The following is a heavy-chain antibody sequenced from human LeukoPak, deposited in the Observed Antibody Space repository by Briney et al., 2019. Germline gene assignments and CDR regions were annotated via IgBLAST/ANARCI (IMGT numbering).Heavy chain of an antibody. V-gene: IGHV5-51*01. Sequence: GESLKISCKGSGYSFTSYWIGWVRQMPGKGLEWMGIIYPGDSDTRYSPSFQGQVTISADKSISTAYLQWSSLKASDTAMYYCARLKLCGDCPLDAFDIWGQGTMVTVSS. CDR1: GYSFTSYW. CDR3: ARLKLCGDCPLDAFDI. D-gene: IGHD2-21*02. J-gene: IGHJ3*02. CDR2: IYPGDSDT.